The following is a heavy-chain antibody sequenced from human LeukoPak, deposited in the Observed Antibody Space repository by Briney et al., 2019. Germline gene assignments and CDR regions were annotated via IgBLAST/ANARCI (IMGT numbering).Heavy chain of an antibody. CDR3: ARGGSYYDFWSGYYDYYYYMDV. CDR1: NYSISNSLY. J-gene: IGHJ6*03. V-gene: IGHV4-59*11. CDR2: IYDSGST. Sequence: SETLSLTCSGSNYSISNSLYWGWLRQPPGKGLEWIGYIYDSGSTSYNPSLQSRVTISIDTSKNQFSLRLTSVTAADTAVYYCARGGSYYDFWSGYYDYYYYMDVWGKGTTVTVSS. D-gene: IGHD3-3*01.